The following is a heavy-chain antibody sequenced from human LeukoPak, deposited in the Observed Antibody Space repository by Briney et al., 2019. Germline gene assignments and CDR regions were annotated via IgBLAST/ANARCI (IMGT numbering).Heavy chain of an antibody. Sequence: PSETLSLTCTVSGGSISSSSYYWGWVRQPPGKGLEWIGSIYYSGSTYYNPSLKSRVTISVDTSKTQFSLKLSSVTAAATAVYYCVRPTSGGNSWASGDYWGQGTLVTVSS. CDR1: GGSISSSSYY. V-gene: IGHV4-39*01. CDR2: IYYSGST. D-gene: IGHD4-23*01. CDR3: VRPTSGGNSWASGDY. J-gene: IGHJ4*02.